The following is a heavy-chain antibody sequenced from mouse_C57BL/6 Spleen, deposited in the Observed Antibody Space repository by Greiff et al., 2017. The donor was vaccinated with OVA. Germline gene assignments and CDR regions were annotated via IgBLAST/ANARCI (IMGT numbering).Heavy chain of an antibody. J-gene: IGHJ1*03. CDR3: VRDPPFSNYGYFDV. V-gene: IGHV10-1*01. Sequence: EVQLVESGGGLVQPKGSLKLSCAASGFSFNTYAMNWVRQAPGKGLEWVARIRSKSNNYATYYADSVKDRFTISRDDSESMLYLQMNNLKTEDTAMYYCVRDPPFSNYGYFDVWGTGTTVTVSS. CDR2: IRSKSNNYAT. CDR1: GFSFNTYA. D-gene: IGHD2-5*01.